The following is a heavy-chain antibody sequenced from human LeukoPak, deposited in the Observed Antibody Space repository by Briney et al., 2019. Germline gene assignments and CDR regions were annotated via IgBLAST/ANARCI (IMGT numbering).Heavy chain of an antibody. CDR3: ARAYYGLDV. CDR2: ISHSGST. CDR1: GGSFSGYY. J-gene: IGHJ6*04. Sequence: PSETLSLTCAVYGGSFSGYYWSWIRQPPGKGLEWIREISHSGSTNYNPSLKSRVTISVDTSKNQFSLKLSSVTAAYMAVYYCARAYYGLDVWGEGTTVTVSS. V-gene: IGHV4-34*01.